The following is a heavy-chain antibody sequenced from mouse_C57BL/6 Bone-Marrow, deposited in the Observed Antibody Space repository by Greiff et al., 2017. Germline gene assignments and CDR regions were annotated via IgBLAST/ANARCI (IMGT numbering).Heavy chain of an antibody. CDR1: GFKIKNNY. Sequence: EVKLMESVAELVRPGASVKLSCTASGFKIKNNYMHWVKQRPEQGLEWIGRIDPADGNTKYDAKFQGKATITADTASNTAYLQLSSLTSEDTAIYYCALFYEGYYGCYYFYYWGQGTTLTVTS. D-gene: IGHD2-3*01. V-gene: IGHV14-3*01. CDR2: IDPADGNT. CDR3: ALFYEGYYGCYYFYY. J-gene: IGHJ2*01.